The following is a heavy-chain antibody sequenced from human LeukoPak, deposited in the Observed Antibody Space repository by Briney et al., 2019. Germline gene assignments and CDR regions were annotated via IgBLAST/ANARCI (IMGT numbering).Heavy chain of an antibody. J-gene: IGHJ4*02. CDR1: GGSISSSSYY. CDR2: IYYSGST. CDR3: ASNGYDSSGYYSD. V-gene: IGHV4-39*01. D-gene: IGHD3-22*01. Sequence: SETLSLTCTVSGGSISSSSYYWGWIRQPPGKGLEWIGSIYYSGSTYYNPSLKSRVTISVDTSKNQFSLKLSSVTAADTAVYYRASNGYDSSGYYSDWGQGTLVTVSS.